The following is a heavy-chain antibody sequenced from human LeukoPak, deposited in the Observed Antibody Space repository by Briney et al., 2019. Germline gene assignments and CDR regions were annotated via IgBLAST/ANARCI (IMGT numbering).Heavy chain of an antibody. Sequence: GGSLRLSCAASGFIFSSYEMNWVRQAPGKGLEWVSYISSTGSTISYADSVKGRFTISRDNAKNSLYLQMNSLRAEDTAVYYCVRDYYDSSGYSKAGYMDVWGKGTTVTVSS. CDR1: GFIFSSYE. V-gene: IGHV3-48*03. D-gene: IGHD3-22*01. CDR2: ISSTGSTI. CDR3: VRDYYDSSGYSKAGYMDV. J-gene: IGHJ6*03.